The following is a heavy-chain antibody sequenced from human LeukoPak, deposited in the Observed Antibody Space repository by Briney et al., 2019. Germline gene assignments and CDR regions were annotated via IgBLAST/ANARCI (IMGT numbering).Heavy chain of an antibody. CDR1: GGSFSGYY. Sequence: SETLSLTCAVYGGSFSGYYWSWIRQPPGKGLEWIGNIYSSGSTDYNPSLKSRVTISLDTSKFQFSLRLNSVTAADTAVYYCARADPNASGYFYRFNWFDPWGQGTLVTVSS. CDR2: IYSSGST. CDR3: ARADPNASGYFYRFNWFDP. J-gene: IGHJ5*02. V-gene: IGHV4-59*01. D-gene: IGHD3-10*01.